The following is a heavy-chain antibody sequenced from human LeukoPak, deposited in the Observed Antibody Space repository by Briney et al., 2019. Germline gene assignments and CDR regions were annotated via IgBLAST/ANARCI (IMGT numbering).Heavy chain of an antibody. V-gene: IGHV4-59*01. CDR2: IFYTGST. D-gene: IGHD4-11*01. J-gene: IGHJ3*01. CDR3: ARDWDYGNFVYALDV. CDR1: GGSISGYY. Sequence: SETLSLTCTVSGGSISGYYWSWIRQPPGKGLEWIGYIFYTGSTSYNPSLKGRVTMSVDTSKNQFSVKLTSVTAADTAVYYCARDWDYGNFVYALDVWGQGTMVTVSS.